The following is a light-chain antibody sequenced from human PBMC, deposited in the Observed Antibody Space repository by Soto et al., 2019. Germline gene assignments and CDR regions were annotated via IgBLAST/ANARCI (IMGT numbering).Light chain of an antibody. V-gene: IGKV3-15*01. CDR2: CAS. J-gene: IGKJ2*01. CDR1: QSVGGN. Sequence: EIVLTQSPATLSVSPGERATLSCRASQSVGGNFAWYQQKPGQAPRLLIYCASTRATGIPARFSGSGSGTDFTLTISSLQAEDFAVDYCQQYNNWPPYTFGQGTKLEIK. CDR3: QQYNNWPPYT.